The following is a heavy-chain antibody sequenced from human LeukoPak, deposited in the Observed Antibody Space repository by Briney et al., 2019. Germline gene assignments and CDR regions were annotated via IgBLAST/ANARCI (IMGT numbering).Heavy chain of an antibody. Sequence: PSGTLSLTCTVSGDSINSLDLWSWVRQPPGKGLEWIGEMYLSGTTHSNPSVKSRVTISIDKSKNQFFSNLSSVTAADTAVYYCAGLVGRYSSGLYYYYFDYWGQGPWSPSPQ. CDR2: MYLSGTT. J-gene: IGHJ4*02. V-gene: IGHV4-4*02. CDR1: GDSINSLDL. CDR3: AGLVGRYSSGLYYYYFDY. D-gene: IGHD3-22*01.